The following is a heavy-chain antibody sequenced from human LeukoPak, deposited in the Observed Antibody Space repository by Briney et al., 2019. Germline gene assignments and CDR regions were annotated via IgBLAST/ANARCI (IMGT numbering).Heavy chain of an antibody. D-gene: IGHD6-13*01. CDR3: ASGYSNSQPWAFDV. CDR1: GFTFSPYG. J-gene: IGHJ3*01. Sequence: PGGSLRLSCAASGFTFSPYGMNWVRQAPGKGLEWISYFGDSSSYIYYADSVKGRFTISRDNAKNSLYLQMNSLRAEDTAVYYCASGYSNSQPWAFDVRGQGTMVTVSS. CDR2: FGDSSSYI. V-gene: IGHV3-21*01.